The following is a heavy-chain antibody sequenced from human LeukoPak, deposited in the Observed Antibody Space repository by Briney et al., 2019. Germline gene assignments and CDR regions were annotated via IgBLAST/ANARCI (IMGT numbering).Heavy chain of an antibody. Sequence: SVKVSCKASGGTFSSYAISWVRQAPGQGLEWMGGIIPIFGTANYAQKFQGRVTITTDESTSTAYMELSSLRSEDTAVYYCARDWGITEDGDYYYYMDVWGKGTTVTVSS. CDR3: ARDWGITEDGDYYYYMDV. V-gene: IGHV1-69*05. J-gene: IGHJ6*03. CDR2: IIPIFGTA. D-gene: IGHD3-16*01. CDR1: GGTFSSYA.